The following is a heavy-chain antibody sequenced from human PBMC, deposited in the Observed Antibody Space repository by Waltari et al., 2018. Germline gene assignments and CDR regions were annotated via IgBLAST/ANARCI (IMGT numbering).Heavy chain of an antibody. J-gene: IGHJ4*02. V-gene: IGHV3-23*01. CDR2: IRGSGGST. CDR1: GFTFSSYA. Sequence: VQLLESGGGLVQPGGSLRLSCAASGFTFSSYAMSWVRQAPGKGLEWVSAIRGSGGSTYYADSVKGRFTISRDNSKNTLYLQMNSLRAEDTAVYYCAKVDSSGYYYVSVIDYWGQGTLVIVSS. CDR3: AKVDSSGYYYVSVIDY. D-gene: IGHD3-22*01.